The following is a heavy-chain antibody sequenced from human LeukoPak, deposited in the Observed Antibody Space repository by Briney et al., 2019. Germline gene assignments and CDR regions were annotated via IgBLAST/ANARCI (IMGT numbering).Heavy chain of an antibody. CDR3: ARDGRGAAAADDPLDI. CDR1: GYTFTNHD. Sequence: GASVTVSFKASGYTFTNHDFNWMRQATGQGLEWMGWMNPNSGSTGYAQKFQGRVTMTRDTSLSTAYMELSSLTSDDTAVYYCARDGRGAAAADDPLDIWGQGTTVTVSS. CDR2: MNPNSGST. V-gene: IGHV1-8*01. J-gene: IGHJ3*02. D-gene: IGHD6-13*01.